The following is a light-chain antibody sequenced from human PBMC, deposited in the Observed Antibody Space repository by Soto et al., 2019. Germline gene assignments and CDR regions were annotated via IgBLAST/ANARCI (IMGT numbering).Light chain of an antibody. CDR3: QQYGSSPPKLT. CDR1: QSVSSSY. CDR2: GAS. J-gene: IGKJ4*01. Sequence: EIVLTQSPGTLSLSPGERATLSCRASQSVSSSYLAWYQQKPGQAPRLLIYGASSRATGIPDRFSGSGSGTDFTITISRLEPEDFAVYYCQQYGSSPPKLTFGRGTKVEIK. V-gene: IGKV3-20*01.